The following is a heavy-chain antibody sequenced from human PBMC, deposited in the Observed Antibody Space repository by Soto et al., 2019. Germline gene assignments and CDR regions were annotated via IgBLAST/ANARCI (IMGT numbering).Heavy chain of an antibody. Sequence: GGSLRLSCAASGFTFDDYTMHWVRQAPGKGLEWVSLISWDGGSTYYADSVKGRFTISRDNSKNSLYPQMNSLRTEDTALYYCAKGYLGYCSGGSCYSPLYYYYGMDVWGQGTTVTVSS. J-gene: IGHJ6*02. CDR2: ISWDGGST. D-gene: IGHD2-15*01. CDR1: GFTFDDYT. V-gene: IGHV3-43*01. CDR3: AKGYLGYCSGGSCYSPLYYYYGMDV.